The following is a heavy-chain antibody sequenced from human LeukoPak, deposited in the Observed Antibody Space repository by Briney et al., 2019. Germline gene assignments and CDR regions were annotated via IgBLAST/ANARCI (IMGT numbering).Heavy chain of an antibody. J-gene: IGHJ4*02. D-gene: IGHD4-17*01. Sequence: PSETLSLTCTVSGGSISSYYWSWIRQPPGKGLEWIGYIYYSGSTNYNPSFKSRVTISVDTSKNQFSLKLSSVTAADTAVYYCARHDDYGDFIDYWGQGTLVTVSS. CDR2: IYYSGST. CDR3: ARHDDYGDFIDY. V-gene: IGHV4-59*01. CDR1: GGSISSYY.